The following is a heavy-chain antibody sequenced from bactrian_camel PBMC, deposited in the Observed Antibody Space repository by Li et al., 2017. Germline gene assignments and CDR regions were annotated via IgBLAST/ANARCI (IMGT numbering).Heavy chain of an antibody. CDR1: GYTHNVGV. J-gene: IGHJ6*01. CDR2: LGDDGST. Sequence: HVQLVESGGGTVQAGGSLRLSCTISGYTHNVGVMAWFRQAPGKEREGVAGLGDDGSTSYAEFAEGRFTISKDSKNTFYLQMNQLKPEDSAMYYCAASRWVTWARELLASDFHFWGQETQVTVS. D-gene: IGHD3*01. V-gene: IGHV3S57*01. CDR3: AASRWVTWARELLASDFHF.